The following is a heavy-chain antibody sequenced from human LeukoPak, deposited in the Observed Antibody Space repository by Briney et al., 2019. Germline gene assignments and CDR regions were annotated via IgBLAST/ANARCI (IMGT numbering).Heavy chain of an antibody. Sequence: SVKVSCKASGYTFTSYYMHWVRQAPGQGLEWMGGIIPIFGTANYAQKFQGRVTITTDESTSTAYMELSSLRSEDTAVYYCASRYCTNGVCYSAFDYWGQGTLVTVSS. CDR2: IIPIFGTA. D-gene: IGHD2-8*01. J-gene: IGHJ4*02. CDR3: ASRYCTNGVCYSAFDY. V-gene: IGHV1-69*05. CDR1: GYTFTSYY.